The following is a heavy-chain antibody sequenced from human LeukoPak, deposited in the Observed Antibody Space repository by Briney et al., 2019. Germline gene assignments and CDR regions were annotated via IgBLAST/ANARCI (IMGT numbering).Heavy chain of an antibody. D-gene: IGHD3-22*01. CDR1: GGTFSSYA. CDR3: ARADLYYDSSGYYFDY. CDR2: IIPIFGTA. J-gene: IGHJ4*02. Sequence: VASVRVSCKASGGTFSSYAISWVRQAPGQGLEWMGGIIPIFGTANYAQKFQGRVTITADESTSTAYMELSSLRSEDTAVYYCARADLYYDSSGYYFDYWGQGTLVTVSS. V-gene: IGHV1-69*13.